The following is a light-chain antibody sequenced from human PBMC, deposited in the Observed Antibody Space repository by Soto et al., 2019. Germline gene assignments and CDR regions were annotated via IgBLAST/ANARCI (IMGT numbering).Light chain of an antibody. J-gene: IGKJ1*01. Sequence: DIQMTQSASTLSASLGDRVTITCRASQSISTWLAWYQQKPGKAPKLLIYDASSLEVGVPSRFSGSGSRTEFTLTISSLKPDDYGTYYCQQYYDFRTFGQGTKVDIK. CDR1: QSISTW. CDR2: DAS. V-gene: IGKV1-5*01. CDR3: QQYYDFRT.